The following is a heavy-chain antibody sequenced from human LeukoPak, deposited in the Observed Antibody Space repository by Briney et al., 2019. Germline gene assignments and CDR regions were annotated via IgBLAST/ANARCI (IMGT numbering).Heavy chain of an antibody. V-gene: IGHV3-30*19. J-gene: IGHJ6*02. CDR2: ISYDGSNV. CDR1: GFTFSSYG. CDR3: ARKRGGIYDSRALDR. D-gene: IGHD3-22*01. Sequence: GGSLRLPCAASGFTFSSYGMHWVRQAPGKGLEWAATISYDGSNVYYADSVKGRFTISRDNSKNTVYLEMSGLRVEDTAVFHCARKRGGIYDSRALDRWGQGTTVIVSS.